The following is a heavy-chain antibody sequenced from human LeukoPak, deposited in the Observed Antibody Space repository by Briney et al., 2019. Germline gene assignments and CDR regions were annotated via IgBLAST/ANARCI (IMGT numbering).Heavy chain of an antibody. CDR2: IYHSGST. CDR3: AKDIGGSSGWYGDAFDI. CDR1: GGSISSGGYY. J-gene: IGHJ3*02. Sequence: SETLSLTCTVSGGSISSGGYYWSWIRQPPGKGLEWIGYIYHSGSTYYNPSLKSRVTISVDRSKNQFSLKLSSVTAADTALYYCAKDIGGSSGWYGDAFDIWGQGTMVTVSS. V-gene: IGHV4-30-2*01. D-gene: IGHD6-19*01.